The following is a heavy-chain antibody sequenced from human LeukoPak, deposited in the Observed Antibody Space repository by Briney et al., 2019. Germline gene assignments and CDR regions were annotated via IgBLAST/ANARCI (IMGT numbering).Heavy chain of an antibody. D-gene: IGHD4-17*01. V-gene: IGHV1-46*02. CDR2: CNPSGSNT. J-gene: IGHJ2*01. Sequence: ASVKVSCKASGYTFDVYYIHWVRQAPGQGLEWMGICNPSGSNTNYAQRFQARVTLTRDTSTTTVYMDLSGLRPDDTAVYYCARGRTVTNDFDLWGRGTLLTVSS. CDR1: GYTFDVYY. CDR3: ARGRTVTNDFDL.